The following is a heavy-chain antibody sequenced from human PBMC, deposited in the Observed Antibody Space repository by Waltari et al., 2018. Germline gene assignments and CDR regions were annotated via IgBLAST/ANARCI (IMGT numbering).Heavy chain of an antibody. CDR3: AKEHYYSNYDIRYYFDY. CDR1: GFTFSSYA. V-gene: IGHV3-23*01. D-gene: IGHD4-4*01. Sequence: EVQLLESGGGLVQPGGSLRLSCAASGFTFSSYAMSWVRQAPGKGLGWVSAISGSGGSTYYGDSVKGRFTISRDNSKNTLYLQMNSLRAEDTAVYYCAKEHYYSNYDIRYYFDYWGQGTLVTVSS. J-gene: IGHJ4*02. CDR2: ISGSGGST.